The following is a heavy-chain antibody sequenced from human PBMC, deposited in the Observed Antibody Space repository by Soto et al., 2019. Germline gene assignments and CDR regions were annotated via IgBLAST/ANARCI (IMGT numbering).Heavy chain of an antibody. V-gene: IGHV4-59*01. CDR3: ARGHGITGTTRAFDI. CDR1: GGSISSYY. CDR2: IYYSGST. J-gene: IGHJ3*02. D-gene: IGHD1-7*01. Sequence: QVQLQESGPGLVKPSETLSLTCTVSGGSISSYYWSWIRQPPGKGLEWIGYIYYSGSTNYNPSLKSRVTISVDTPKNQFSLKLSSVTAADTAVYYCARGHGITGTTRAFDIWGQGTMVTVSS.